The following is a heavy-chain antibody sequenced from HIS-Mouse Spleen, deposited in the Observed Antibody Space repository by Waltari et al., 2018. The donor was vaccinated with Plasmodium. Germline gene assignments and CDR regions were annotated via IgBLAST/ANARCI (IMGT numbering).Heavy chain of an antibody. D-gene: IGHD6-13*01. J-gene: IGHJ2*01. CDR1: GFPFGGYW. V-gene: IGHV3-7*01. Sequence: EVQLVESGGGLVQPGGSLRLSCSASGFPFGGYWMSWVGKAPGRGLEWVANIKQDGSEKYYVDSVKGRFTISRDNAKNSLYLQMNSLRAEDTAVYYCASSWYWYFDLWGRGTLVTVSS. CDR3: ASSWYWYFDL. CDR2: IKQDGSEK.